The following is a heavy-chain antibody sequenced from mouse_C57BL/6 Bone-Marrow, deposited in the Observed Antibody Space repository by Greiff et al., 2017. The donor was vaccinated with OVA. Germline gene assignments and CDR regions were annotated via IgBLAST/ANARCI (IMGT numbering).Heavy chain of an antibody. CDR1: GYTFTSYG. V-gene: IGHV1-81*01. CDR2: IYPRSGNT. CDR3: ARSPYSIFDV. D-gene: IGHD2-10*01. J-gene: IGHJ1*03. Sequence: VQLQESGAELARPGASVKLSCKASGYTFTSYGISWVKQRTGQGLEWIGEIYPRSGNTYYNEKFKGKATLTADKSSSTAYMELRSLTSEDSAVYFCARSPYSIFDVWGTGTTVTVSS.